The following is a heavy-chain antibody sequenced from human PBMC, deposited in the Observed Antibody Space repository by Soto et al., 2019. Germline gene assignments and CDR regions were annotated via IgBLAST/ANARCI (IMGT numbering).Heavy chain of an antibody. CDR1: GYTFTSYG. V-gene: IGHV1-18*01. J-gene: IGHJ4*02. CDR3: ARDGHRIAAAGVGYFDY. CDR2: ISAYNSNT. D-gene: IGHD6-13*01. Sequence: QVQLVQSGAEVKKPGASVKVSCKASGYTFTSYGISWVRQAPGQGLEWMGWISAYNSNTNYAQKLQGRVTMTTDTSTNTAYMELRSLRSDDTAVYYCARDGHRIAAAGVGYFDYWGQGTLVTVSS.